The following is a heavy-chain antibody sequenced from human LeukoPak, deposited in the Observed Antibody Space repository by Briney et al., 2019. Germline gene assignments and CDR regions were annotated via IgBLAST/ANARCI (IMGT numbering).Heavy chain of an antibody. CDR1: GFPFDDYG. V-gene: IGHV3-20*04. D-gene: IGHD3-10*01. Sequence: GGSLRLSCAASGFPFDDYGMSWVRLAPGKGLEWVSGVSWNGAYTEYADSVRGRFTISRDNAKKSLYLQMNSLRVDDSALYYCARRKGPYGSGTYYDSWGQGTLVSVSS. CDR2: VSWNGAYT. J-gene: IGHJ4*02. CDR3: ARRKGPYGSGTYYDS.